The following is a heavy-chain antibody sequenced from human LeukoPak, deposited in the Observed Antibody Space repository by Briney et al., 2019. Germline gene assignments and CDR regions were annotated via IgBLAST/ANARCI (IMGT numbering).Heavy chain of an antibody. Sequence: ASVKVSCKASGYTFTSYDINWVRQATGQGLEWMGWMNPNSGNTGYAQKFQGRVTKTRNTSISTAYMELSSLRSEDTAVYYCARGGGGVVVIPNDAFDIWGQGTMVTVSS. D-gene: IGHD3-22*01. V-gene: IGHV1-8*01. CDR2: MNPNSGNT. J-gene: IGHJ3*02. CDR3: ARGGGGVVVIPNDAFDI. CDR1: GYTFTSYD.